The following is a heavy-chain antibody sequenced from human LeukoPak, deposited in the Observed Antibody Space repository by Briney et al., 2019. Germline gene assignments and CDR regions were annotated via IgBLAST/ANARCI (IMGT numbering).Heavy chain of an antibody. V-gene: IGHV7-4-1*02. CDR1: GYTFTSYA. J-gene: IGHJ4*02. CDR3: ARAEALSDSSGYYEDY. D-gene: IGHD3-22*01. CDR2: INTNTGNP. Sequence: GASVKVSCKASGYTFTSYAMNWVRQAPGQGLEWMGWINTNTGNPTYAQGFTGRFVFSLDTSVSTAYLQISSLEAEDTAVYYCARAEALSDSSGYYEDYWGQGTLVTVSS.